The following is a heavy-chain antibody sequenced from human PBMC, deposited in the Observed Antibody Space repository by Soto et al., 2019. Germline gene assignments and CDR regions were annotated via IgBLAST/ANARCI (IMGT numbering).Heavy chain of an antibody. J-gene: IGHJ5*02. V-gene: IGHV4-59*01. CDR3: ARVRGVYSNYENWFDP. Sequence: ASETLSLTCTVSGGSISSYYWSWIRQPPGKGLEWIGYIYYSGSTNYNPSLKSRVTISVDTSKNQFSLKLSSVTAADTAVYYCARVRGVYSNYENWFDPWGQGTLVTVSS. CDR2: IYYSGST. CDR1: GGSISSYY. D-gene: IGHD4-4*01.